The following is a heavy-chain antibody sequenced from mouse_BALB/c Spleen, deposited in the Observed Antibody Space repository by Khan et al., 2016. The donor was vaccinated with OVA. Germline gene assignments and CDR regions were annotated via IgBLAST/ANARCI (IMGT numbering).Heavy chain of an antibody. J-gene: IGHJ3*01. CDR1: GYTFTDYI. CDR3: ARGGYSVFAY. V-gene: IGHV1-77*01. CDR2: IFPGSGTP. Sequence: QVQLQQPVPELVNPGASLKVSCKASGYTFTDYIIGWVKQSTRQGLEWIGDIFPGSGTPYYNEKFKDKATLTADKSSNTAYMQLSSLTSEDSAVYVCARGGYSVFAYWGQGTLVTVSA. D-gene: IGHD1-1*01.